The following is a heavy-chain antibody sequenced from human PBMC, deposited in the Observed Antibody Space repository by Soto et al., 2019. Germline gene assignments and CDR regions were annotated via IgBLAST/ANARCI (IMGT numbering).Heavy chain of an antibody. J-gene: IGHJ6*03. V-gene: IGHV4-59*08. CDR2: IYYSGST. CDR1: GGSISSYY. D-gene: IGHD2-15*01. Sequence: PSETLSLTCPVSGGSISSYYWSWIRQPPGKGLEWIGYIYYSGSTNYNPSLKSRVTISVDTSKNQFSLKLSSVTAADTAVYYCASSRGYCSGGSCYPFYYYYMDVWGKGTTVTVSS. CDR3: ASSRGYCSGGSCYPFYYYYMDV.